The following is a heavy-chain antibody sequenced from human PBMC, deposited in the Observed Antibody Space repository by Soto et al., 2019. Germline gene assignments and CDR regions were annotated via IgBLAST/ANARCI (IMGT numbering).Heavy chain of an antibody. V-gene: IGHV3-30-3*01. CDR3: ARAIRYFDWLSLYYYYMDV. D-gene: IGHD3-9*01. J-gene: IGHJ6*03. CDR2: ISYDGSNK. Sequence: GGSLRLSCAASGFTFSSYAMHWVRQAPGKGLEWVAVISYDGSNKYYADSVKGRFTISRDNSKNTLYLQMNSLRAEDTAVYYCARAIRYFDWLSLYYYYMDVWGKGTTVTSP. CDR1: GFTFSSYA.